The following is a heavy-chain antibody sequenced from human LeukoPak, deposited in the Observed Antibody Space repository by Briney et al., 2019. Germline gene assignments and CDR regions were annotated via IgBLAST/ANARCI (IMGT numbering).Heavy chain of an antibody. CDR1: GFTFSSYG. V-gene: IGHV3-21*01. D-gene: IGHD1-26*01. Sequence: KAGGSLRLSCVASGFTFSSYGMDWVRQAPGRGLEWVSSISSSATYMFYADSVKGRFAISRDNAKNSLYLQMHSLRAEDTAVYYCARAPLSGNSYSGSCYPDYWGQGTLVTVSS. CDR2: ISSSATYM. J-gene: IGHJ4*02. CDR3: ARAPLSGNSYSGSCYPDY.